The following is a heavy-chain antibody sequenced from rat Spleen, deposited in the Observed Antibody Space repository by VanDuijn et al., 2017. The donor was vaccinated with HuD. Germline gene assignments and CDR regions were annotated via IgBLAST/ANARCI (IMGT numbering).Heavy chain of an antibody. J-gene: IGHJ1*01. CDR3: ARHWYYSGEGYFDL. D-gene: IGHD1-1*01. V-gene: IGHV2-6*01. Sequence: QVQLKESGPGVVQPSQTLSLTCTVSGFSLTNYHVSWVRQPPGKGLEWIAAISSGGSTYYNSALKSRLSITRDISKSQVFLKMNSLQPEDTGTYYCARHWYYSGEGYFDLWGPGTMVTVSS. CDR2: ISSGGST. CDR1: GFSLTNYH.